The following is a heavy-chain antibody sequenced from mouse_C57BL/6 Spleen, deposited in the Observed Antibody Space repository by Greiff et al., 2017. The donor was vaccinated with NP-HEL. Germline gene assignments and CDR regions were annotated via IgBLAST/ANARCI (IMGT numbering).Heavy chain of an antibody. D-gene: IGHD1-1*01. CDR2: INPNNGGT. Sequence: EVQLQQSGPELVKPGASVKISCKASGYTFTDYYMNWVKQSHGKSLEWIGDINPNNGGTSYNQKFKGKATLTVDKSSSTAYMELRSLTSEDSAGYYCARRYGSSYWYFDVWGTGTTVTVSS. CDR1: GYTFTDYY. V-gene: IGHV1-26*01. CDR3: ARRYGSSYWYFDV. J-gene: IGHJ1*03.